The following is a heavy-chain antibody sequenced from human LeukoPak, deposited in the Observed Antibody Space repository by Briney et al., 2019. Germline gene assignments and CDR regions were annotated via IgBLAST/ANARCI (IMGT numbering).Heavy chain of an antibody. Sequence: PGGSLRLSCAASGFTFSSYCMSWVRQAPGKGLEWVSGIGISAGSTYYADSVKGRFTISRDNPKNTLYLQMNSLRAEDTAFYYCAKDHGSGRYYNLPDYWGQGTLVTVSS. CDR1: GFTFSSYC. CDR3: AKDHGSGRYYNLPDY. J-gene: IGHJ4*02. V-gene: IGHV3-23*01. CDR2: IGISAGST. D-gene: IGHD3-10*01.